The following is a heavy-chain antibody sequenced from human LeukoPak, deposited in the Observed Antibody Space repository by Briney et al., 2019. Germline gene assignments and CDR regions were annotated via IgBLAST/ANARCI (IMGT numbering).Heavy chain of an antibody. V-gene: IGHV4-31*03. CDR2: IYYSGST. Sequence: PSETLSLTCTVSGGSISSGGYYWSWIRQHPGKGLEWIGYIYYSGSTYYNPSLKSRVTISVDTSKNQFSLKLSSVTAADTAVYYCARDLSEGSGWHYYGMDVWGQGTTVTVSS. J-gene: IGHJ6*02. CDR3: ARDLSEGSGWHYYGMDV. CDR1: GGSISSGGYY. D-gene: IGHD6-19*01.